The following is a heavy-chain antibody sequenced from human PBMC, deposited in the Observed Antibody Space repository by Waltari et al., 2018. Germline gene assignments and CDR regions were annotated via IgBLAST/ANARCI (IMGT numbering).Heavy chain of an antibody. CDR2: SYYGGRT. D-gene: IGHD1-1*01. J-gene: IGHJ5*02. Sequence: QVQLQESGPGLVKPSQTLSLTCTVSGDSLSSGSYYWSWIRQPPGKGLEWIGDSYYGGRTDSNPSSRSLLTISVDTAKNQFSLNLNSVTAADTAVYYWARGGSNWDAWFDPWGQGTLVSVSS. CDR1: GDSLSSGSYY. CDR3: ARGGSNWDAWFDP. V-gene: IGHV4-30-4*01.